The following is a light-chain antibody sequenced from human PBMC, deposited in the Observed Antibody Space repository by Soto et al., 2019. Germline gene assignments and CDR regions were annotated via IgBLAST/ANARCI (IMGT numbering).Light chain of an antibody. CDR1: QTISSW. V-gene: IGKV1-5*01. CDR3: QQYNSYWT. J-gene: IGKJ1*01. Sequence: DIQMTQSPSTLSGSVGDRVTITCRASQTISSWLAWYQQKPGKAPKLLIYDASSLESGVPSRFSGSGSGTEFTPTISSLQPDDFATYYCQQYNSYWTFGQGTKVDI. CDR2: DAS.